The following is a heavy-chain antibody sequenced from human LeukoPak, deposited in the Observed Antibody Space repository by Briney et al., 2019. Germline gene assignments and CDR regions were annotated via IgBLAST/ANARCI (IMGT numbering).Heavy chain of an antibody. Sequence: KSSETLSLTCTVSGGSISSYYWSWIRQPPGKGLEWIGYIYFSGSTNYNPTPKSRVTISVDTSTNQFSLKLSSVTAADTAVYYCARGGYYDSSGYREDVWGQGTTVTVSS. D-gene: IGHD3-22*01. V-gene: IGHV4-59*01. J-gene: IGHJ6*02. CDR2: IYFSGST. CDR3: ARGGYYDSSGYREDV. CDR1: GGSISSYY.